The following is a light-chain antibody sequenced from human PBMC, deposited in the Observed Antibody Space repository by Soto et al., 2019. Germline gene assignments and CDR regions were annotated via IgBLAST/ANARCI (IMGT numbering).Light chain of an antibody. CDR1: QSLVHSDGNTY. V-gene: IGKV2-30*02. Sequence: DVVMTQSPLSLPVTLEQPASISCRSSQSLVHSDGNTYLSWFQQRPGQSPRRLLYKVSKRDSGVPDRFSGSGSGTDFTLKIGRVEAEDVGIYYCMQGTHSYTFGQGTRLDIK. J-gene: IGKJ2*01. CDR3: MQGTHSYT. CDR2: KVS.